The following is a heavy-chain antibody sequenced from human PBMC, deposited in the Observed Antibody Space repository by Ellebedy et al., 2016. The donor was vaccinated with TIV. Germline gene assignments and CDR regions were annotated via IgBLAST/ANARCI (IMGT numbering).Heavy chain of an antibody. J-gene: IGHJ4*02. D-gene: IGHD6-19*01. CDR2: ISSSSSYI. CDR1: GFTFSSYS. Sequence: GESLKISXAASGFTFSSYSMNWVRQAPGKGLEWVSSISSSSSYIYYADSVKGRFTISRDNAKNSLYLQMNSLRAEDTAVYYCARDSSGWYWFDYWGQGTLVTVSS. V-gene: IGHV3-21*01. CDR3: ARDSSGWYWFDY.